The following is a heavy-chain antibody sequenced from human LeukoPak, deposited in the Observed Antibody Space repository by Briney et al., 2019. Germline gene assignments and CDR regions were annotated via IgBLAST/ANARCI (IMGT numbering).Heavy chain of an antibody. J-gene: IGHJ5*02. Sequence: GGSLRLSCADSGFTFSRYWTHWVRQTPGKGLVWVSCISADGSVTRYADSVKGRFTISRDNTKSTLYLQMHSLRAEDTAVYYCATAGGDGSRMGFDPWGQGTLVAVSS. D-gene: IGHD2-15*01. CDR2: ISADGSVT. CDR3: ATAGGDGSRMGFDP. V-gene: IGHV3-74*01. CDR1: GFTFSRYW.